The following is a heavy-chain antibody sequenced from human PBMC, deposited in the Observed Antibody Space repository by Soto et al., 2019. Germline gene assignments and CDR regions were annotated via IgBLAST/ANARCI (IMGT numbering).Heavy chain of an antibody. CDR2: IYYSGST. J-gene: IGHJ6*02. D-gene: IGHD3-10*01. V-gene: IGHV4-28*01. Sequence: SETLSLTCAVSGYSISSSNWWGWIRQPPGKGLEWIGYIYYSGSTYYNPSLKSRVTMSVDTSKNQFSLKLSSVTAVDTAVYYCARINPGAGYCYGMDVWGQGTTVTVSS. CDR3: ARINPGAGYCYGMDV. CDR1: GYSISSSNW.